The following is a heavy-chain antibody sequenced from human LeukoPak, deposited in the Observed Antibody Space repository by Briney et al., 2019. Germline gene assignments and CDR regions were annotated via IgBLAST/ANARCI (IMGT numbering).Heavy chain of an antibody. V-gene: IGHV3-30*02. CDR3: AKERQQLARGDAFDI. D-gene: IGHD6-13*01. J-gene: IGHJ3*02. CDR1: GFSLSSYG. CDR2: IRYDGRSK. Sequence: GGSLRLSCAASGFSLSSYGMHWVRQAPGKGLEWVAFIRYDGRSKYYADSVKGRFTISRDNSKNTLYLQMNSLRAEDTAVYYCAKERQQLARGDAFDIWGQGTMVTVSS.